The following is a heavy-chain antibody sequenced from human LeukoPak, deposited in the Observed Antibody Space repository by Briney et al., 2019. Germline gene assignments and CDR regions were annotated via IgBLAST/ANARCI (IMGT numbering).Heavy chain of an antibody. V-gene: IGHV3-48*03. CDR1: GFTFSSYE. CDR2: ISSSGSTI. D-gene: IGHD6-13*01. J-gene: IGHJ4*02. CDR3: ATSGYSSSWYFG. Sequence: GGSLRLSCAASGFTFSSYEMNWVRQAPGKGLEWVSYISSSGSTIYYADSVKGRFTISRDNAKNSLYLQMNSLRAEDTAVYYCATSGYSSSWYFGWGQGTLVTVSS.